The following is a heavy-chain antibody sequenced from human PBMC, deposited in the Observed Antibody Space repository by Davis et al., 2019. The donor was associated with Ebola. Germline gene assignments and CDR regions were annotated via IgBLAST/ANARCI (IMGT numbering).Heavy chain of an antibody. Sequence: PGGSLRLSFAASGFTSTNYAMHRVRQALAKGLEWVAVVSRSEREKFYADSGKGRFTISRDNSENTLYLQMNSLTADDTAVYYCARAGIHEVLDYWGQGTPVTVSS. J-gene: IGHJ4*02. D-gene: IGHD1-14*01. CDR1: GFTSTNYA. V-gene: IGHV3-30*04. CDR3: ARAGIHEVLDY. CDR2: VSRSEREK.